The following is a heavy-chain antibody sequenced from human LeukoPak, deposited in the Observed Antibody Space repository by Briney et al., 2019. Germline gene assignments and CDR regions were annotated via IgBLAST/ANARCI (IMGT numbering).Heavy chain of an antibody. J-gene: IGHJ4*02. Sequence: GRSLRLSCAASGFTFSSYGMHWVRQAPGKGLEWVGRIKSKTDGGTTDYAAPVKGRFTISRDDSKNTLYLQMNSLKTEDTAVYYCTSTVRGVILGVYYFDYWGQGTLVTVSS. D-gene: IGHD3-10*01. CDR3: TSTVRGVILGVYYFDY. V-gene: IGHV3-15*01. CDR1: GFTFSSYG. CDR2: IKSKTDGGTT.